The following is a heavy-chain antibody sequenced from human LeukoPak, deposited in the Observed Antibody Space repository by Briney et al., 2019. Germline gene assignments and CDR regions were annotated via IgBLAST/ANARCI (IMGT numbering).Heavy chain of an antibody. J-gene: IGHJ4*02. CDR1: GFTFADYG. D-gene: IGHD3-22*01. CDR3: VRGLYDSSGPFDY. Sequence: GGSLTLSCAVSGFTFADYGMSCVRQGPGKGLEWVSRINWNGGSTGYADSVKGRFTISRDNAKNSLYLQMNSLRAEDMALYHCVRGLYDSSGPFDYWGQGTLVTVSS. CDR2: INWNGGST. V-gene: IGHV3-20*01.